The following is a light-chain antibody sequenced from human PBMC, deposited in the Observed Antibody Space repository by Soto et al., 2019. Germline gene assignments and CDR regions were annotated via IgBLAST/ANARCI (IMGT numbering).Light chain of an antibody. J-gene: IGLJ3*02. Sequence: QSVLTQPPSVSGAPGQSVTISCTGSSSNIGADFDVHWYQQLPGTAPKLLIYGNYNRPSGVPDRFSGSKSGTSASLAITGLQAEDEADYYCQSYDSSQVVFGVGTKLTVL. V-gene: IGLV1-40*01. CDR1: SSNIGADFD. CDR3: QSYDSSQVV. CDR2: GNY.